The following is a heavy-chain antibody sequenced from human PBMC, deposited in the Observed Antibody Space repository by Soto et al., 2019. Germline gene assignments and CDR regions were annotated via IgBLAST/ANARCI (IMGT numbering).Heavy chain of an antibody. CDR3: ANGIVARAVHMFDA. V-gene: IGHV3-23*01. CDR1: GLTFSSYA. CDR2: ISGSGGST. J-gene: IGHJ5*02. Sequence: PGGSLRLSCAASGLTFSSYAMSWVRQAPGKGLEWVSAISGSGGSTYYADSVKGRFTISRDNFKNTLYLQMNSLRAEDTAVYYCANGIVARAVHMFDAWGQGTLVTVSS. D-gene: IGHD6-6*01.